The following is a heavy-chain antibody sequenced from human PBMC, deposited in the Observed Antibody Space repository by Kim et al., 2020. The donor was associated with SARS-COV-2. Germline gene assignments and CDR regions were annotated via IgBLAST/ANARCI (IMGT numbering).Heavy chain of an antibody. V-gene: IGHV6-1*01. CDR3: VGGGGWNT. Sequence: SQTLSLPCAISGDSVSSNSAAWNWIRQSPSRGLEWLGRTYYRSKWYNEYALSVKSRITINPDTSKNQFSLQLNSVTPEDTAVYYCVGGGGWNTWGQGTLVTVSS. CDR1: GDSVSSNSAA. CDR2: TYYRSKWYN. D-gene: IGHD6-19*01. J-gene: IGHJ5*02.